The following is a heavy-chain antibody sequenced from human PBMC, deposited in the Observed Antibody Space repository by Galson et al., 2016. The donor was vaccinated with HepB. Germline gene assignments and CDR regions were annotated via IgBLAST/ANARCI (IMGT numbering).Heavy chain of an antibody. CDR1: GFTFSSYD. J-gene: IGHJ5*02. V-gene: IGHV3-13*04. D-gene: IGHD2-15*01. CDR3: VRGGYCGGRSCYNRRDWFDP. Sequence: SLRLSCAASGFTFSSYDMHWVRQATGKGLEWVSTIGTAGDTYYPGSVKGRFTLSREDAKNSLYLQMNSLRAGDTAVYYCVRGGYCGGRSCYNRRDWFDPWGQGTLVTVSS. CDR2: IGTAGDT.